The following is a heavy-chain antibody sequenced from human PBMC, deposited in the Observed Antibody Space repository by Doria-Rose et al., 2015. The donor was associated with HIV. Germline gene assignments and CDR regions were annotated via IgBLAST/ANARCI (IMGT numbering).Heavy chain of an antibody. V-gene: IGHV4-39*07. Sequence: GGSISSSSYYWGWIRQPPGKGLEWIGSIYYSGSTYYNPSLKSRVTISVDTSKNQSSLKLSSVTAADTAVYYCARGILVAAPPFFDYWGQGTQVTVSS. CDR3: ARGILVAAPPFFDY. CDR2: IYYSGST. D-gene: IGHD2-15*01. CDR1: GGSISSSSYY. J-gene: IGHJ4*02.